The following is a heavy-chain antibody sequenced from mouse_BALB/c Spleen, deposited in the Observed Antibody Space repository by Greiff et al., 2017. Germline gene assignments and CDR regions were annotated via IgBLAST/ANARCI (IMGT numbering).Heavy chain of an antibody. J-gene: IGHJ4*01. D-gene: IGHD2-4*01. CDR1: GFTFSSFG. V-gene: IGHV5-17*02. Sequence: EVQRVESGGGLVQPGGSRKLSCAASGFTFSSFGMHWVRQAPEKGLEWVAYISSGSSTIYYADTVKGRFTISRDNPKNTLFLQMTSLRSEDTAMYYCARRGYDYDGGDSMDYWGQGTSVTVSS. CDR2: ISSGSSTI. CDR3: ARRGYDYDGGDSMDY.